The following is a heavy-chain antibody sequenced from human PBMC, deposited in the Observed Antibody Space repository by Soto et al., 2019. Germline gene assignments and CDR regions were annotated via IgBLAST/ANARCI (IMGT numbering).Heavy chain of an antibody. Sequence: ASVKVSCKASGYTFTSYDINWVRQATGQGLEWMGWMNPNSGNTGYAQKFQGRVTMTRNTSIGTAYMELSSLRSEDTAVYYCARVVVTAIRYYYYGMDVWGQGTTVTVSS. J-gene: IGHJ6*02. CDR2: MNPNSGNT. CDR3: ARVVVTAIRYYYYGMDV. CDR1: GYTFTSYD. D-gene: IGHD2-21*02. V-gene: IGHV1-8*01.